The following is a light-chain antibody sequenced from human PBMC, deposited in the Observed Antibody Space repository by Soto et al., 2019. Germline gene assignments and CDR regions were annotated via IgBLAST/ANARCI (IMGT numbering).Light chain of an antibody. CDR1: QSIDTY. CDR3: QQSYSVPRT. J-gene: IGKJ1*01. Sequence: DIQMTQSPSSLSASVGDRVTITCRASQSIDTYLNWYQRKPGKAPNVLIYAASTLQSGVPTRFSGSGSGTDFTLTISSLQPEDVATYYCQQSYSVPRTFGLGTKVEIK. CDR2: AAS. V-gene: IGKV1-39*01.